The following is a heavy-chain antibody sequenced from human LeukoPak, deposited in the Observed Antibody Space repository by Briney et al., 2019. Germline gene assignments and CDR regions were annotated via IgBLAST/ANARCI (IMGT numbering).Heavy chain of an antibody. J-gene: IGHJ5*02. CDR1: GGSFSDYY. V-gene: IGHV4-34*01. CDR2: INHSGNT. Sequence: SETLSLTCAVYGGSFSDYYWSWIRQPPGKGLEWIGEINHSGNTNYNPSLKSRVTISVDTSKNQFSLKLSSVTAADTAVYYCAREYSSSWYVRWFDPWGQGTLVTVSS. D-gene: IGHD6-13*01. CDR3: AREYSSSWYVRWFDP.